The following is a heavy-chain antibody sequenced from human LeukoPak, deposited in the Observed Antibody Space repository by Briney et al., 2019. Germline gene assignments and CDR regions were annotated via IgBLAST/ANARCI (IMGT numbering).Heavy chain of an antibody. CDR1: GYTFTSYD. V-gene: IGHV1-8*01. J-gene: IGHJ4*02. Sequence: ASVKVSCKASGYTFTSYDINWVRQATGQGLGWMGWMNPNSGNTGYAQKFQGRVTMTRNTSISTAYMELSSLRSEDTAVYYCARAPAAGTDFFDYWGQGTLVTVSS. D-gene: IGHD6-13*01. CDR3: ARAPAAGTDFFDY. CDR2: MNPNSGNT.